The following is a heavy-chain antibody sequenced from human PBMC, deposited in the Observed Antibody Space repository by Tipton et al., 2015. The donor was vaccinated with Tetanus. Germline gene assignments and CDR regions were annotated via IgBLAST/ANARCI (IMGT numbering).Heavy chain of an antibody. CDR3: ARVSGPAGYCSGGSCTEFDY. D-gene: IGHD2-15*01. V-gene: IGHV4-34*01. CDR2: IDHSGST. CDR1: GGSFSGYY. Sequence: LRLSCAVYGGSFSGYYWSWIRQPPGKGLEWIGEIDHSGSTNYNPSLKSRVTISVDTPKNHFSLKLSSVTAADTAVYYCARVSGPAGYCSGGSCTEFDYWGQGTLVTVSS. J-gene: IGHJ4*02.